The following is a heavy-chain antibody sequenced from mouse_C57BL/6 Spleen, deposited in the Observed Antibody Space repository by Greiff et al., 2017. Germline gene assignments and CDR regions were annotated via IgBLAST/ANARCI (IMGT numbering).Heavy chain of an antibody. Sequence: VKLQESGPGLVQPSQSLSITCTVSGFSLTSYGVHWVRQSPGKGLEWLGVIWRGGSTDYNAAFMSRLSITKDNSTSQVFFKMNSLQADDTAIYYCARNWANYYAMDYWGQGTSVTVSS. V-gene: IGHV2-5*01. D-gene: IGHD4-1*01. CDR1: GFSLTSYG. CDR2: IWRGGST. CDR3: ARNWANYYAMDY. J-gene: IGHJ4*01.